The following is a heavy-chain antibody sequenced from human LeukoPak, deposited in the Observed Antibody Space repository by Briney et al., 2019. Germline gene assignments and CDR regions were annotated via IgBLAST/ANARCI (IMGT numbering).Heavy chain of an antibody. Sequence: GGSLRLSCAASGFTFSSYHMNWVRQAPGKGLEWVSYISSSFSTMYYADSVKGRFTISRDNAKNSLYLQMNSLTTEDTAVYYCARDMAAAGDYWGQGTLVTVSS. CDR1: GFTFSSYH. CDR2: ISSSFSTM. V-gene: IGHV3-48*03. CDR3: ARDMAAAGDY. D-gene: IGHD6-13*01. J-gene: IGHJ4*02.